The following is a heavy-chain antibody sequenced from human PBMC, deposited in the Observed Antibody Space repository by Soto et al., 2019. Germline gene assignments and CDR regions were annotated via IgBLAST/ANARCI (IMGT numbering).Heavy chain of an antibody. V-gene: IGHV3-30-3*01. Sequence: PGGSLRLSCAASGFTFSSYAMHWAPRAPGKGLGWVAVISYDGSNKYYADSVKGRFTISRDNSKNTLYLQMNSLRAEDTAVYYCARDLLGYCSSTSCTAHYYYYGMDVWGQGTTVTVSS. J-gene: IGHJ6*02. D-gene: IGHD2-2*01. CDR2: ISYDGSNK. CDR1: GFTFSSYA. CDR3: ARDLLGYCSSTSCTAHYYYYGMDV.